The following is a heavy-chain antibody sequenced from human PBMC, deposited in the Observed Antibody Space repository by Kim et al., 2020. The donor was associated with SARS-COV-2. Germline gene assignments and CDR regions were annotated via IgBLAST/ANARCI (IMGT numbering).Heavy chain of an antibody. J-gene: IGHJ3*02. CDR1: GFTFSYSR. V-gene: IGHV3-7*01. Sequence: GGSLRLSCAASGFTFSYSRMSWVRQAPGKGPEWVAIIKEDGSQKYYVDSVKGRFTISRDNAKNSLYLQMNSLRAEDTAVYYCARDRGFGACDIWGQGTMVTVSS. D-gene: IGHD3-10*01. CDR2: IKEDGSQK. CDR3: ARDRGFGACDI.